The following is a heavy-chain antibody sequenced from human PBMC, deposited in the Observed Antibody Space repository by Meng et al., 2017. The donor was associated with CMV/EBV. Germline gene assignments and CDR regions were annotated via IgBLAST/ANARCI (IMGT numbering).Heavy chain of an antibody. D-gene: IGHD6-13*01. CDR1: GYSFTSYW. CDR3: ARPIAAAGNDYYGMDV. J-gene: IGHJ6*02. Sequence: GESLKISCKGSGYSFTSYWIGGVRQMPGKGLEWMGIIYPGDSDTRYSPSFQGQVTISADKSISTAYLQWSSLKASDTAMYYCARPIAAAGNDYYGMDVWGQGTTVTVSS. V-gene: IGHV5-51*01. CDR2: IYPGDSDT.